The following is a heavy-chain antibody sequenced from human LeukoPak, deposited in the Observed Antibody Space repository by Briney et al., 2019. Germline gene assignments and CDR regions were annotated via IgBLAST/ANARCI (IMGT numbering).Heavy chain of an antibody. V-gene: IGHV4-39*01. CDR1: GGSTSSSSFY. Sequence: YPSETLSLTCTVSGGSTSSSSFYWGWIRQPPGKGLECIGRISYSGRTYYSPSLQSRVTISVDTSKNQFSLRLSSVTAADTAVYYCARLRAYYYDSSGYYNFDFWGQGTLVTVSS. J-gene: IGHJ4*02. CDR3: ARLRAYYYDSSGYYNFDF. D-gene: IGHD3-22*01. CDR2: ISYSGRT.